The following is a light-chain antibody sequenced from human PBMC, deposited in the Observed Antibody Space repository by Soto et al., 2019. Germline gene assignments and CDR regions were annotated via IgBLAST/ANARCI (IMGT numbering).Light chain of an antibody. CDR3: QQSNIFPLT. V-gene: IGKV1-12*01. CDR2: AAS. CDR1: QDISTY. J-gene: IGKJ4*01. Sequence: DIQMTQSPSSLSASVGDRVTITCRASQDISTYLAWYQQKPGKAPRLLIFAASSLQSGVPFRFSGSGSGTDFTLTISSLQPEDFAIYYCQQSNIFPLTFGGGTKVDIK.